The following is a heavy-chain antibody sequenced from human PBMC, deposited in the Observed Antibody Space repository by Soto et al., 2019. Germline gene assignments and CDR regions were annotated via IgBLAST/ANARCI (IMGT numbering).Heavy chain of an antibody. CDR1: GGSISSGGYY. D-gene: IGHD3-10*01. CDR2: IYYSGST. CDR3: ARKYVDTMVRGDPYGMDV. V-gene: IGHV4-31*03. J-gene: IGHJ6*02. Sequence: TLSLTCTVSGGSISSGGYYWSWIRQHPGKGLEWIGYIYYSGSTYYNPSLKSRVTISVDTSKNQFSLKLSSVTAADTAVYYCARKYVDTMVRGDPYGMDVWGQGTTVTVSS.